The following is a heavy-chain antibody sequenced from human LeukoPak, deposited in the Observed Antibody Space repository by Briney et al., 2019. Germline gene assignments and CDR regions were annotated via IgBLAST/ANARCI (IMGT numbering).Heavy chain of an antibody. J-gene: IGHJ5*02. CDR1: GFTFSSYS. V-gene: IGHV3-21*01. Sequence: GGSLRLSCAASGFTFSSYSMNWVRQAPGKGLEWVSSISSSSSYIYYADSVKGRFTISRDNAKNSLYLQMNSLRAEDTAVYYCAGGGGYCSSTSCYPTNWFDPWGQGTLVTVSS. CDR3: AGGGGYCSSTSCYPTNWFDP. CDR2: ISSSSSYI. D-gene: IGHD2-2*01.